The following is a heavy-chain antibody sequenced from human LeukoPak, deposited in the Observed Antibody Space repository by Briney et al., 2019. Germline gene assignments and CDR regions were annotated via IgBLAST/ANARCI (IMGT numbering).Heavy chain of an antibody. CDR3: ARVSRDGYNYYC. J-gene: IGHJ4*02. V-gene: IGHV3-21*01. Sequence: GGSLRLSCAASGFTFSSYSMNWVRQAPGKGLEWVSSISSSSSYIYYADSVKGRFTISRDNAKNSLYLQMNSLRAEDTAVYYCARVSRDGYNYYCWGQGTLVTVSS. D-gene: IGHD5-24*01. CDR1: GFTFSSYS. CDR2: ISSSSSYI.